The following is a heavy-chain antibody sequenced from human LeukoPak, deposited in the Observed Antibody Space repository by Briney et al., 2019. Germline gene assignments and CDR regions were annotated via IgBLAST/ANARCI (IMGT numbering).Heavy chain of an antibody. J-gene: IGHJ4*02. Sequence: SETLSLTCTVSGGSISSYYWSWIRQPPGKGLEWIGYIYYSGSTNYNPSLKSRVTISVDTSKNQFSLKLSSVTAADTAVYYCARGRYYYDSSGYYSFDYWGQGTLVTVSS. D-gene: IGHD3-22*01. CDR2: IYYSGST. CDR1: GGSISSYY. V-gene: IGHV4-59*12. CDR3: ARGRYYYDSSGYYSFDY.